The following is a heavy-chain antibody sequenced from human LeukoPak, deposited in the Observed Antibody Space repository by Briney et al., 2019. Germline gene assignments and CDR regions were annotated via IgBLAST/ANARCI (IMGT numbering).Heavy chain of an antibody. CDR3: ARGGGHYDILTGYYYYYYYMDV. CDR1: GSTFSNFS. J-gene: IGHJ6*03. CDR2: ISSSSSSI. V-gene: IGHV3-48*01. D-gene: IGHD3-9*01. Sequence: GGSLRLSCAASGSTFSNFSMNWVRQAPGKGLEWVSYISSSSSSIYYADSVMGRFTISRDNAKNSLYLQMNSLRAEDTAVYYCARGGGHYDILTGYYYYYYYMDVWGKGTTVTISS.